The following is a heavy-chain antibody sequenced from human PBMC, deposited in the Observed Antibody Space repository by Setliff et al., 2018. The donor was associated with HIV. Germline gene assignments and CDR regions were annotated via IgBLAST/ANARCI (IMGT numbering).Heavy chain of an antibody. CDR1: GFTFSSYA. V-gene: IGHV3-7*01. D-gene: IGHD3-10*01. Sequence: PGGSLRLSCAASGFTFSSYAMHWVRQAPGKGLEWVAKIKQDGSEEYYVDSVKGRFTISRDNAKNSVYLQMNSLRVEDTAMYYCGREFRRVMGFIDYWGQGTLVTVSS. J-gene: IGHJ4*02. CDR3: GREFRRVMGFIDY. CDR2: IKQDGSEE.